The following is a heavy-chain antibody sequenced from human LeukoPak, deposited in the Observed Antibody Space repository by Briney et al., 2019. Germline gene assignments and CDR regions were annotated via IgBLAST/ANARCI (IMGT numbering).Heavy chain of an antibody. Sequence: GGSLRLSCAASGFTFSYYSMNWVRQAPGKGLEWVSSISSSSGYIYYADSVKGRFTISRDNAKNSLYLQMNSLRAEDTAVYYCARDTGQCSSTSCYFDWFDPWGQGTLVTVSS. CDR2: ISSSSGYI. D-gene: IGHD2-2*01. CDR1: GFTFSYYS. V-gene: IGHV3-21*01. CDR3: ARDTGQCSSTSCYFDWFDP. J-gene: IGHJ5*02.